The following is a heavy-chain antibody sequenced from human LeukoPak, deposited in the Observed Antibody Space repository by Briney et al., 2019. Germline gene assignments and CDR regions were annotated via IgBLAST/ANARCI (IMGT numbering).Heavy chain of an antibody. CDR2: ISSSSSYI. J-gene: IGHJ4*02. CDR1: GFTFSSYW. D-gene: IGHD3-3*01. Sequence: GGSLRLSCAASGFTFSSYWMSWVRQAPGKGLEWVSSISSSSSYIYYADSVKGRFTISRDNAKNSLYLQMNSLRAEDTAVYYCATPGGYYRRLDYWGQGTLVTVSS. CDR3: ATPGGYYRRLDY. V-gene: IGHV3-21*01.